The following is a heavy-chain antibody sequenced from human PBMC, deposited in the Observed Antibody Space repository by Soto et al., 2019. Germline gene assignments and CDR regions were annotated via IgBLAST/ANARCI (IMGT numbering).Heavy chain of an antibody. J-gene: IGHJ4*02. CDR1: GGSISSGGYY. CDR2: IYYSGST. D-gene: IGHD3-22*01. V-gene: IGHV4-31*03. Sequence: PSETLSLTSTVSGGSISSGGYYWSWIRQHPGKGLEWIGYIYYSGSTYYNPSLKSRVTISVDTSKNQFSLKLSSVTAADTAVYYCARVPIDYYDSSGPDYIFDYWGQGTLVTVSS. CDR3: ARVPIDYYDSSGPDYIFDY.